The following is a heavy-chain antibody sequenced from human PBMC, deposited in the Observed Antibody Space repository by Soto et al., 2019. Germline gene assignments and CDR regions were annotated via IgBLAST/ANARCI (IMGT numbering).Heavy chain of an antibody. CDR3: EREWLQDQLLAWLDP. CDR1: GASISSYY. V-gene: IGHV4-59*01. J-gene: IGHJ5*02. Sequence: PSETLSLTCTVSGASISSYYWSWIRQPPGKGLEWIGFIYHTGSTHYNPSLKSRVTISVDTSKNQFSLKLTSVTAADTATYYCEREWLQDQLLAWLDPWGQGPLVTVSS. CDR2: IYHTGST. D-gene: IGHD1-7*01.